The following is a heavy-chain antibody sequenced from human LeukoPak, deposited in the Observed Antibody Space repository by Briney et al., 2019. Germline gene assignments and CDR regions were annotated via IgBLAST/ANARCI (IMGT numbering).Heavy chain of an antibody. CDR1: GFTFHNHG. CDR2: ISGSSMST. CDR3: GEDSRPSVTTFRSRWTDY. D-gene: IGHD4-11*01. V-gene: IGHV3-23*01. Sequence: PGGSLRLSCEASGFTFHNHGMSWVRQAPGKGLEWISVISGSSMSTYYADSVKGRFTVSRDNSKNTVYLQMSSLRVEDSAIYYCGEDSRPSVTTFRSRWTDYWGQGILVTVSS. J-gene: IGHJ4*02.